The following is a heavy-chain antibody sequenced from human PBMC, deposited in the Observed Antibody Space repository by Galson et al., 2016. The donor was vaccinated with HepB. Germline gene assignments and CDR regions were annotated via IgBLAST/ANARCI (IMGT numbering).Heavy chain of an antibody. CDR2: GNPRTGST. V-gene: IGHV1-46*01. Sequence: SVKVSCKASGYTFINYYMHWVRQAPGQGLEWMGIGNPRTGSTTYAQKFQGRVTITADKSTSTAYMELSSLTSEDTAVYYCARGASEKTTVTTWYDYWGQGTTVTVSS. CDR3: ARGASEKTTVTTWYDY. CDR1: GYTFINYY. J-gene: IGHJ4*03. D-gene: IGHD4-11*01.